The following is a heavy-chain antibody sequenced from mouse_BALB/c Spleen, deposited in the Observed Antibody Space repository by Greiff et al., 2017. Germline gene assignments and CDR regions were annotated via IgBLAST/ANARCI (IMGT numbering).Heavy chain of an antibody. Sequence: QVQLQQPGAELVKPGASVKLSCKASGYTFTSYWMHWVKQRPGQGLEWIGEIDPSDSYTNYNQKFKGKATLTVDKSSSTAYMQLSSLTSEDSAVYYCASANWDYWGQGTTRTVSS. CDR1: GYTFTSYW. J-gene: IGHJ2*01. CDR2: IDPSDSYT. V-gene: IGHV1-69*02. CDR3: ASANWDY. D-gene: IGHD4-1*01.